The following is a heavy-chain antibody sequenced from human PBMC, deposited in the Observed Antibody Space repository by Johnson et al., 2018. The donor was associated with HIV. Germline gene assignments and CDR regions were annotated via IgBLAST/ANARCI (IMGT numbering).Heavy chain of an antibody. CDR3: AREMAWEDAFDI. D-gene: IGHD5-24*01. V-gene: IGHV3-30*02. Sequence: QVQLVESGGGVVQPGGSLRLSCAASGFPFSTYGMHWVRQAPGKGLEWVAFIRFDASDSYYSASVEGRFTISRDNSKNTLYLQMRSLRPEDTAVYCCAREMAWEDAFDIWGQGTMVTVSP. CDR2: IRFDASDS. J-gene: IGHJ3*02. CDR1: GFPFSTYG.